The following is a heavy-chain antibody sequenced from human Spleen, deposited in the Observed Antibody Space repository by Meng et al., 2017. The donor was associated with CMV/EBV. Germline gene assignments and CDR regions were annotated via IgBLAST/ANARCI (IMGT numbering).Heavy chain of an antibody. CDR1: GFTFRSYV. CDR2: ISYSGAST. CDR3: AKDRGVGASDY. J-gene: IGHJ4*02. V-gene: IGHV3-23*01. D-gene: IGHD1-26*01. Sequence: LSCAASGFTFRSYVMSWVRQAPGKGLEWVSGISYSGASTYYADSVKGRFTIFRDNSKTTLFLQMDSLRAEDTAIYYCAKDRGVGASDYWGQGTLVTVSS.